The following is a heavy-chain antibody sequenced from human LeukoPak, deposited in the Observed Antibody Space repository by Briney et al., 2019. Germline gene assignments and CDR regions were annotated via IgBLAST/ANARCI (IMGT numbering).Heavy chain of an antibody. CDR2: MNPNSGNT. CDR3: ARGLVRFSEWYGANFDY. Sequence: ASVKVSCKASGYTFTSYDINWVRQATGQGLEWMGWMNPNSGNTGYAQKFQGRVTITRNTSISTAYMELSSLRSEDTAVYYCARGLVRFSEWYGANFDYWGQGTLVTVSS. D-gene: IGHD3-3*01. V-gene: IGHV1-8*03. J-gene: IGHJ4*02. CDR1: GYTFTSYD.